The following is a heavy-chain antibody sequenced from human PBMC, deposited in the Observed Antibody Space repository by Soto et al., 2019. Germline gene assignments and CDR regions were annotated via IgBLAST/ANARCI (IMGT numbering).Heavy chain of an antibody. CDR3: AREASGYDF. V-gene: IGHV1-69*13. CDR1: GGTFSSFG. Sequence: GASVKVSCKASGGTFSSFGISWVRQAPGQGLEWMGGIIPVFGRPNYAQRFRGRLTITADESTNTSYMELIDLTSEDTAVYYCAREASGYDFWGQVTPVTVSS. D-gene: IGHD5-12*01. CDR2: IIPVFGRP. J-gene: IGHJ1*01.